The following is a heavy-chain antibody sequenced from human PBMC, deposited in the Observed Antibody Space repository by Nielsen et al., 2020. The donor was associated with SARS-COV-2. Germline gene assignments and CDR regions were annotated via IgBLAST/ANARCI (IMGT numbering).Heavy chain of an antibody. V-gene: IGHV3-21*01. CDR3: ARDSSGWPQGY. CDR2: ISSSSSYI. J-gene: IGHJ4*02. Sequence: ETLSLTCAASGFTFSSYSMNWVRQAPGKGLEWVSSISSSSSYIYYADSVKGRFTISRDNAKNSLYLQMNSLRAEDTAVYYCARDSSGWPQGYWGQGTLVTVSS. D-gene: IGHD6-19*01. CDR1: GFTFSSYS.